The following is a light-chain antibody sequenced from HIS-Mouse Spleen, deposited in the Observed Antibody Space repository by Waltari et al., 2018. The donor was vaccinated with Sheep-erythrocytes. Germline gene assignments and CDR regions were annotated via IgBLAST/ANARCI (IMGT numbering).Light chain of an antibody. CDR1: SSDVGGYNY. CDR2: DVS. Sequence: QSALTQPRSVSGSPGQSVTIPCTGTSSDVGGYNYVSWYQQHPGKAPKLMIYDVSKRPSGVPDRFSGSKSGNTASLTISGLQAEDEADYYCCSYAGSYTWVFGGGTKLTVI. CDR3: CSYAGSYTWV. J-gene: IGLJ3*02. V-gene: IGLV2-11*01.